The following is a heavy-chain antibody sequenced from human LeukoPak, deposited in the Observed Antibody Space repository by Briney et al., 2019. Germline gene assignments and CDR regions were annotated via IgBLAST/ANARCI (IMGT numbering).Heavy chain of an antibody. Sequence: SETLSLTCTVSGGSISSYYWSWIRQPPGKGLEWIGYIYYSGSTNYNPSLKSRVTISVDTSKNQFSLKLSSVTAADTAVYYCARGATHFWSGREFDYWGQGTLVTVSS. J-gene: IGHJ4*02. CDR1: GGSISSYY. CDR2: IYYSGST. V-gene: IGHV4-59*12. D-gene: IGHD3-3*02. CDR3: ARGATHFWSGREFDY.